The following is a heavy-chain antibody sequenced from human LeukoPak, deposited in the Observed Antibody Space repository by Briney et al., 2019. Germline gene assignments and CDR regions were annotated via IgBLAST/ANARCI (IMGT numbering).Heavy chain of an antibody. CDR1: GGSISSYY. D-gene: IGHD3-10*01. V-gene: IGHV4-4*07. Sequence: PSETLSLTCTVSGGSISSYYWSWIRQPAGKELELIGRIYTSGSTNYNPSLKSRVTMSVDTSKNQFSLKLSSVTAADTAVYYCAREMEFGDYLDYWGQGTLVTVSS. J-gene: IGHJ4*02. CDR3: AREMEFGDYLDY. CDR2: IYTSGST.